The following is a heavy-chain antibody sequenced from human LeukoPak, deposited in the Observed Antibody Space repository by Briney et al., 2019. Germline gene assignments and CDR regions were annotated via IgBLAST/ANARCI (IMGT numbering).Heavy chain of an antibody. D-gene: IGHD3-3*01. V-gene: IGHV3-7*01. CDR2: IKQDGSEK. CDR1: GFTFSDYY. CDR3: ARESYDLIYYFDY. J-gene: IGHJ4*02. Sequence: GGSLRLSCAASGFTFSDYYMSWIRQAPGKGLEWVANIKQDGSEKYYVDSVKGRFTISRDNAKNSLYLQMNSLRAEDTAVYYCARESYDLIYYFDYWGQGTLVTVSS.